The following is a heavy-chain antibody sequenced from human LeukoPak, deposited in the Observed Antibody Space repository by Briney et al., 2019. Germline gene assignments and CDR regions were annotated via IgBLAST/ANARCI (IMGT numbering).Heavy chain of an antibody. D-gene: IGHD4-17*01. Sequence: GEFLKISCKGSGYSFNSYWIGWVRQLPGKALEWMGIIYPGDSDTRYSPSFQGQVTISADKSISTAYLQWSSLKASDTAMYYCARLGDYGRGYFQHWGQGTLVTVSS. CDR1: GYSFNSYW. J-gene: IGHJ1*01. V-gene: IGHV5-51*01. CDR3: ARLGDYGRGYFQH. CDR2: IYPGDSDT.